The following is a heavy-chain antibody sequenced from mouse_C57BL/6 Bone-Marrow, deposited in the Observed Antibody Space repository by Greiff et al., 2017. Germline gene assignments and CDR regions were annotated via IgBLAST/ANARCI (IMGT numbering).Heavy chain of an antibody. V-gene: IGHV1-69*01. J-gene: IGHJ3*01. CDR1: GYTFTSYW. D-gene: IGHD3-2*02. CDR3: AREGTAQATGGVAY. CDR2: IDPSDSYT. Sequence: VQLQQPGAELVMPGASVKLSCKASGYTFTSYWMHWVKQRPGQGLEWIGEIDPSDSYTNYNQKFKGKSTLTVDKSSSTAYMQLSSLTSEDSAVYYCAREGTAQATGGVAYWGQGTLVTVSA.